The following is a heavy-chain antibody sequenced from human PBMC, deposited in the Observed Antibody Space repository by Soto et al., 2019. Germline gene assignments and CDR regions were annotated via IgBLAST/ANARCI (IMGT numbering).Heavy chain of an antibody. CDR2: IYPANSDT. D-gene: IGHD5-18*01. V-gene: IGHV5-51*01. CDR3: VSRDSNDCYDH. CDR1: GYSFTSYW. Sequence: GESLKISCKTSGYSFTSYWIGWVRQMPGKGLEWVGLIYPANSDTRYSPSFQGQVTVSADKSVGTAYLQWSSLKASDTAMYYCVSRDSNDCYDHWGQRTLVTVSS. J-gene: IGHJ5*02.